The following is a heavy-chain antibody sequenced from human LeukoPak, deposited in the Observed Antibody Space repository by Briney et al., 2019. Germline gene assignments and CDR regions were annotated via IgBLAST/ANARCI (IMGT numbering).Heavy chain of an antibody. Sequence: PGGSLRLSCAASGFTFSSYSMNWVRQAPGKGLEWVSSISSSSSYIYYADSVEGRFTISRDNAKNSLYLQMNSLRAEDTAVYYCARDGAGRDDYWGQGTLVTVSS. V-gene: IGHV3-21*01. CDR3: ARDGAGRDDY. J-gene: IGHJ4*02. D-gene: IGHD3-16*01. CDR2: ISSSSSYI. CDR1: GFTFSSYS.